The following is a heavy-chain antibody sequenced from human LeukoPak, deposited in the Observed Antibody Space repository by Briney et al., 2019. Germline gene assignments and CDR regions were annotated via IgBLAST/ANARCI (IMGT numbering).Heavy chain of an antibody. V-gene: IGHV1-18*01. D-gene: IGHD3-22*01. CDR3: ARPSYYYASSGLRPDTFDI. Sequence: ASVQVSYQASGYTLTSYGISWVRQAPGQGLEWMGWISGYNGNTHYAQKFQGRVTMTTDTSTSTAYVELRSLRSDDTAVYYCARPSYYYASSGLRPDTFDIWGQGTMVTVSS. J-gene: IGHJ3*02. CDR2: ISGYNGNT. CDR1: GYTLTSYG.